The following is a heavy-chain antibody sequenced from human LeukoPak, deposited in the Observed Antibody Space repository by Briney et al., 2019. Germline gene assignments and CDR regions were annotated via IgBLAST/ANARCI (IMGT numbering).Heavy chain of an antibody. D-gene: IGHD3-22*01. J-gene: IGHJ3*02. CDR1: GFTFSSYS. CDR2: ISSSSSTI. V-gene: IGHV3-48*04. Sequence: GGSLRLSCAASGFTFSSYSMNWVRQAPGKGLEWVSYISSSSSTIYYADSVKGRFTISRDNARNSLYLQMNSLRAEDTAVYYCASPPVLVVGNAFDIWGQGTMVTVSS. CDR3: ASPPVLVVGNAFDI.